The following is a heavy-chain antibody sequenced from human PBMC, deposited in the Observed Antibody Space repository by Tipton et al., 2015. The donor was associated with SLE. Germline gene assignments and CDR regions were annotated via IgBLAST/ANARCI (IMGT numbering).Heavy chain of an antibody. V-gene: IGHV3-30*18. CDR3: AKDPSPIAARPNWFDP. Sequence: SLRLSCAASGFTFSSYGMHLVRQAPGKGLEWVAVISYDGSNKYYADSVKGRFTISRDNSKNTLYLQMNSLRAEDTAVYYCAKDPSPIAARPNWFDPWGQGTLVTVSS. D-gene: IGHD6-6*01. J-gene: IGHJ5*02. CDR2: ISYDGSNK. CDR1: GFTFSSYG.